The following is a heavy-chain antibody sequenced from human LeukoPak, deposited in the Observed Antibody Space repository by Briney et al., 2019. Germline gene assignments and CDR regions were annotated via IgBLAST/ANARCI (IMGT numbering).Heavy chain of an antibody. V-gene: IGHV1-2*02. CDR3: ARDGPTDSGGYYYVIDS. CDR1: VYTFTAYD. D-gene: IGHD3-22*01. J-gene: IGHJ4*02. CDR2: SNPNSGGT. Sequence: ASVNVSCKASVYTFTAYDMHRGRQAPGQRLEWMGGSNPNSGGTNYVQNSQGSVTTTRDTSISTAYMEMSRLRSDDTAVYYCARDGPTDSGGYYYVIDSWGQGTLVTVSS.